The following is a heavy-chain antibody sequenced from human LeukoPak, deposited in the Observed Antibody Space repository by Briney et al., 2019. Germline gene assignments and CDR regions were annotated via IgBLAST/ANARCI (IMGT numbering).Heavy chain of an antibody. Sequence: SVKVSCKASGGTISSYTISWVRQAPGQGLEWMGRIIPILGIANYAQKFQGRVTITADKSTSTAYMELSSLRSEDTAVYYCARAIFGVVIKDENAFDIWGQGTMVTVSS. V-gene: IGHV1-69*02. J-gene: IGHJ3*02. CDR3: ARAIFGVVIKDENAFDI. CDR1: GGTISSYT. D-gene: IGHD3-3*01. CDR2: IIPILGIA.